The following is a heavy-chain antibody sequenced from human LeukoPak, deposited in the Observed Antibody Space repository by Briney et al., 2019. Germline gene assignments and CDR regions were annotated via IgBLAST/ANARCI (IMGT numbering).Heavy chain of an antibody. Sequence: PSETLSLTCSVSGDSISRDYWTWIRQPPGKGLEWIGHFYYSGSTNYNPSLKSRVTISADTSKNQFSLKLTSVTAADTAVYYCADRDGVYWGQGILVT. J-gene: IGHJ4*02. CDR2: FYYSGST. CDR3: ADRDGVY. V-gene: IGHV4-59*01. CDR1: GDSISRDY. D-gene: IGHD5-24*01.